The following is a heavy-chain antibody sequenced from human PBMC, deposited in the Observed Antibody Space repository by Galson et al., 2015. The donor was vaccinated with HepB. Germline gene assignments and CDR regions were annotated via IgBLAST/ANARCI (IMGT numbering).Heavy chain of an antibody. Sequence: ETLSLTCTVSGGSISSYYWSWIRQPAGKGLEWIGRIYTGGSTNYNPSLKSRVTMSVDTSKNQFSLKLSSVTAGDTAVYYCASSTPLGHCSSSNCFNPFFDYWGQGTLVTVSS. CDR2: IYTGGST. J-gene: IGHJ4*02. D-gene: IGHD2-2*01. V-gene: IGHV4-4*07. CDR1: GGSISSYY. CDR3: ASSTPLGHCSSSNCFNPFFDY.